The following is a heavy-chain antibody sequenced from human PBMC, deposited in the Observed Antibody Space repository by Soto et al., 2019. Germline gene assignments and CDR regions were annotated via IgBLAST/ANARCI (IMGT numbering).Heavy chain of an antibody. J-gene: IGHJ3*02. CDR1: GGSISSYY. D-gene: IGHD3-10*01. Sequence: ETLSLTCTVSGGSISSYYWSWIRQPPGKGLEWIGYIYYSGSTNYNPSLKSRVTISVDTSKNQFSLKLSSVTAADTAVYYCARVWGGAFDIWGQGKMVTVSS. CDR2: IYYSGST. CDR3: ARVWGGAFDI. V-gene: IGHV4-59*01.